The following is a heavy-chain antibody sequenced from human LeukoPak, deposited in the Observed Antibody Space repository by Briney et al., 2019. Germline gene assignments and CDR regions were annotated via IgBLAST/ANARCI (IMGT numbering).Heavy chain of an antibody. CDR1: GGSISSGGYY. J-gene: IGHJ3*02. Sequence: SQTLSLTCTVSGGSISSGGYYWSWIRQPPGKGLEWIGYIYYSGSTNYNPSLKSRVTISVDTSKNQFSLKLSSVTAAETAVYYCASHGITIPGVDVFDIWGQGTMVTVSS. CDR3: ASHGITIPGVDVFDI. CDR2: IYYSGST. D-gene: IGHD3-3*01. V-gene: IGHV4-61*08.